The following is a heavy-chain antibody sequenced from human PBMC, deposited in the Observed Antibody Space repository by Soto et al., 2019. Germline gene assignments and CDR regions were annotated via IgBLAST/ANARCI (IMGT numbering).Heavy chain of an antibody. J-gene: IGHJ1*01. D-gene: IGHD2-21*01. Sequence: VKVSCKASGGTFSSYAISWVRQAPGQGLEWMGGIIPIFGTANYAQKFQGRVTITADKSTSTAYMELSSLRSEDTAVYYCVREPRWGDQHWGQGTLVTVS. CDR1: GGTFSSYA. V-gene: IGHV1-69*06. CDR3: VREPRWGDQH. CDR2: IIPIFGTA.